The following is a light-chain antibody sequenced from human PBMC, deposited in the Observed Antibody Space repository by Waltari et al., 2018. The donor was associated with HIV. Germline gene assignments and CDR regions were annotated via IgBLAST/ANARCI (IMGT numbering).Light chain of an antibody. CDR1: SSNIWRNS. CDR3: GTWDSSLGGWV. V-gene: IGLV1-51*01. Sequence: QSVLTQPPSVSAAPGQKVTISCSGSSSNIWRNSVSWYQQLPGAAPKLLSYDMTERPSGSPDRFSGSKSGTSATLGSTGLQTGDEADDYGGTWDSSLGGWVFGGGTKLAV. J-gene: IGLJ3*02. CDR2: DMT.